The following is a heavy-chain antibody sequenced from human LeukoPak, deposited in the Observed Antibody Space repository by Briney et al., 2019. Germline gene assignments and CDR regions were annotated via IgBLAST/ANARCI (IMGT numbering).Heavy chain of an antibody. Sequence: GGSLRLSCAASGFTFSSYWMHWVRQAPGKGLVWDSRINSDGSSTSYADSVKGRFTISRDNAKNTLYLQMNSLRAEDTAVYYCARASPVANDAFDIWGQGTMVTVSS. CDR2: INSDGSST. CDR3: ARASPVANDAFDI. J-gene: IGHJ3*02. D-gene: IGHD4-11*01. CDR1: GFTFSSYW. V-gene: IGHV3-74*01.